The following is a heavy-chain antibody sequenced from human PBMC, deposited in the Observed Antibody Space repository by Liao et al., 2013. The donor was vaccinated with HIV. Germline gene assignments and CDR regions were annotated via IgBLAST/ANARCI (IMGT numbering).Heavy chain of an antibody. Sequence: QVQLQESGPGLVKPSQTLSLTCTVSGGSISSGSYYWSWIRQPAGKGLEWIGRIYTSGSTNYNPSLKSRVTISVDTSKNQFSLKLSSVTAADTAVYYCARGDNGFWSGSHYYFYYMDVWGKGTTVTVSS. CDR1: GGSISSGSYY. CDR2: IYTSGST. V-gene: IGHV4-61*02. D-gene: IGHD3-3*01. J-gene: IGHJ6*03. CDR3: ARGDNGFWSGSHYYFYYMDV.